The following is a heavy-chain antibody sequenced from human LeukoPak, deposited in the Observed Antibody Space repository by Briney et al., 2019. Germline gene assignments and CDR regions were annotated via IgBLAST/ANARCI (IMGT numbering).Heavy chain of an antibody. CDR2: INTYTGNT. CDR1: GYTFTSYA. J-gene: IGHJ3*02. D-gene: IGHD6-13*01. Sequence: ASVKVSCTASGYTFTSYAMNWVRQAPGQGLEWMGCINTYTGNTTYAQGFTGRFVFSLDTSVSTAYLLISTLKAEDTAVYYCARANSWPSDAFDIWGQGTMVTVSS. CDR3: ARANSWPSDAFDI. V-gene: IGHV7-4-1*02.